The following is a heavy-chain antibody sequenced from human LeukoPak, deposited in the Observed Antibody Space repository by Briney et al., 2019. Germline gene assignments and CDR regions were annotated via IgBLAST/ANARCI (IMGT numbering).Heavy chain of an antibody. CDR1: VGSISSDY. V-gene: IGHV4-59*08. J-gene: IGHJ4*02. Sequence: SETLSLTCTLSVGSISSDYWNWIPQPPQEEPEWIGFICYSGSTSYNPSLRCRVTISVDTSKKQLSLNLSSVTAADTAVYYCARSHNSRYFDYWGQGTLVAVSS. D-gene: IGHD2/OR15-2a*01. CDR3: ARSHNSRYFDY. CDR2: ICYSGST.